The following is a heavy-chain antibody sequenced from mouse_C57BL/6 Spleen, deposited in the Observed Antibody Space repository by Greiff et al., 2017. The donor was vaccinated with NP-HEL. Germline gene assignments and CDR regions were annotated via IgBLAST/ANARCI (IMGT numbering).Heavy chain of an antibody. J-gene: IGHJ3*01. CDR3: TTDSSGWAWFAY. CDR2: IDPENGDT. D-gene: IGHD3-2*02. V-gene: IGHV14-4*01. Sequence: VTLKESGAELVRPGASVKLSCTASGFNIKDDYMHWVKQRPEQGLEWIGWIDPENGDTEYASKFQGKATITADTSSNTAYLQLSSLTSEDTAVYYCTTDSSGWAWFAYWGQGTLVTVSA. CDR1: GFNIKDDY.